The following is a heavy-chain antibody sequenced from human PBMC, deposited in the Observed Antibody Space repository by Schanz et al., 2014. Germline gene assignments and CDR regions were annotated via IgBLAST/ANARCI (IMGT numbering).Heavy chain of an antibody. CDR1: GYTFVSYS. D-gene: IGHD2-21*01. CDR3: ARDRLECGAECYSVEVFEI. Sequence: QVHLVQSWAEVKGPGASVKVSCKASGYTFVSYSMHWVRQAPGQGPEFMGWISTFRNEDTNSAQRFQGRLTMTTDTSTTTAYMELSGLRSEDTAVYYCARDRLECGAECYSVEVFEIWGQGTLVIVSS. V-gene: IGHV1-18*04. J-gene: IGHJ4*02. CDR2: ISTFRNEDT.